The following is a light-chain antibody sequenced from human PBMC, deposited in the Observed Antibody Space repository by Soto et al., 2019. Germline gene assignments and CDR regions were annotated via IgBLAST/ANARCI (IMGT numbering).Light chain of an antibody. CDR3: QVWDSSDNHVV. J-gene: IGLJ3*02. V-gene: IGLV3-21*02. Sequence: SYELTQPPSVSVAPGQTASVTCGGNNIATKSVHWYQQRPGQAPVLVVYDDRDRPSGIPERFSGSNSGNTATLTISRVEAGDEADYYCQVWDSSDNHVVFGGGTKLTVL. CDR1: NIATKS. CDR2: DDR.